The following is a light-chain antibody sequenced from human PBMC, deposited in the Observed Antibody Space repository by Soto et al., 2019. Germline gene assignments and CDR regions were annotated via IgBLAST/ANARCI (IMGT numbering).Light chain of an antibody. CDR1: QGVGST. V-gene: IGKV3-15*01. CDR2: DAY. CDR3: QHYKTWPLA. Sequence: IVIAQSPDNLSLPTGATVPLSCRASQGVGSTLAWYRQQPGQAPRLLIYDAYIRASGVPARFSGSGSGTEFTLTISGLQSEDFAVYFCQHYKTWPLAFGGGTKVDI. J-gene: IGKJ4*01.